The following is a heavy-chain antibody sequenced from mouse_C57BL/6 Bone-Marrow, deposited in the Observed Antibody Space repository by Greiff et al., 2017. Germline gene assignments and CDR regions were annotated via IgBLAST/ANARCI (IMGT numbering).Heavy chain of an antibody. V-gene: IGHV1-64*01. CDR3: AIYYGNLAWFAY. CDR2: IHPNSGST. J-gene: IGHJ3*01. CDR1: GYTFTSYD. Sequence: QVQLQQSGPELVKPGASVKLSCKASGYTFTSYDINWVKQRPGQGLEWIGMIHPNSGSTNYNEKFQSKATLTVDKSSRTAYMQLSSLTSEDSAVYYCAIYYGNLAWFAYWGQGTLVTVSA. D-gene: IGHD2-1*01.